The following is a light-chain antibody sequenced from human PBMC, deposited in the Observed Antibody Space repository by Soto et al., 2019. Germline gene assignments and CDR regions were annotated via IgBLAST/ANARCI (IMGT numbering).Light chain of an antibody. CDR1: GSDIGSYNH. Sequence: QSVLTQPASVSGSPGQSSTVSCRGTGSDIGSYNHVAWYQQFPGKSPKLMIYAVSDRPPGVSDRFSGSKSGITASLTISGLQTEDEADYYCISYTDRQSYLFGTGTKVTAL. CDR2: AVS. J-gene: IGLJ1*01. V-gene: IGLV2-14*03. CDR3: ISYTDRQSYL.